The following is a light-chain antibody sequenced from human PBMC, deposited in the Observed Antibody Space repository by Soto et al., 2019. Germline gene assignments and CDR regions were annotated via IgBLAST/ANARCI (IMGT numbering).Light chain of an antibody. CDR3: QQRSYLFT. Sequence: EIVLTQSPATLSLSPGERATLSCRASQSVSSYLAWYQQKPGQAPRLLIYDASNRATGIPARFSGSGSGTDFTLTITSLQPEDSAVYYCQQRSYLFTFGGGTKV. V-gene: IGKV3-11*01. J-gene: IGKJ4*01. CDR1: QSVSSY. CDR2: DAS.